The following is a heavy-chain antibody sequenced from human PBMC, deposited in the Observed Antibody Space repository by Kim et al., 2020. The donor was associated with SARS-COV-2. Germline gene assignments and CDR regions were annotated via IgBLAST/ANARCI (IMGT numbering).Heavy chain of an antibody. CDR2: INTAGDA. CDR3: ARGISNGYGTANWFDP. V-gene: IGHV3-13*01. J-gene: IGHJ5*02. D-gene: IGHD3-10*01. Sequence: GGSLRLSCAASGFTFSNYDMHWVRQVIGKGLEWVSAINTAGDAYYPDSVKGRFTISRENAKNSLYLQMNSLRAGDTAVYYCARGISNGYGTANWFDPWGQGTLVTVSA. CDR1: GFTFSNYD.